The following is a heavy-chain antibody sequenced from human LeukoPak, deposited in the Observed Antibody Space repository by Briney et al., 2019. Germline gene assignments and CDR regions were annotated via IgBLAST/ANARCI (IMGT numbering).Heavy chain of an antibody. Sequence: SETLSLTCTVSGGSISSYYWSWIRQPPGKGLEWIGYIYYSGSTNYNPSLKSRVTISVDTSKNQFSLKLSSVTAADTAVYYCARYDSSGSLDYWGQGTLVTVSS. J-gene: IGHJ4*02. V-gene: IGHV4-59*08. D-gene: IGHD3-22*01. CDR3: ARYDSSGSLDY. CDR2: IYYSGST. CDR1: GGSISSYY.